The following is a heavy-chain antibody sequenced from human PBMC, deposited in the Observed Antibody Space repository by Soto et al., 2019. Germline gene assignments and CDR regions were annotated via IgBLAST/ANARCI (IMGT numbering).Heavy chain of an antibody. CDR2: INDRGSI. CDR1: GGSFSGYY. CDR3: ARESHDILTGAPWVWYFDL. Sequence: QVQLQQWGAGPLRPLETLSLTCGVSGGSFSGYYWAWIRQSPGKGLGWIGEINDRGSINYNPSLKSRVSIAVGTSKNHSSLKLRSVTAADTAVYYCARESHDILTGAPWVWYFDLWGRGTLVTVSS. D-gene: IGHD3-9*01. J-gene: IGHJ2*01. V-gene: IGHV4-34*01.